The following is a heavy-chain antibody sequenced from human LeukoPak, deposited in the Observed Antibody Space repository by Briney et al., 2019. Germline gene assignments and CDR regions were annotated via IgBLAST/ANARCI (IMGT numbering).Heavy chain of an antibody. CDR3: ARQGSISGRTNWLDP. D-gene: IGHD6-6*01. CDR2: IYPGDSDT. CDR1: GYSFTNYW. V-gene: IGHV5-51*01. Sequence: GESLKISCKGSGYSFTNYWIACARQMPGKGLEWMGIIYPGDSDTRYSPSFQGQVTISADKSITTAYLQWSSLKASDTATYYCARQGSISGRTNWLDPWGQGTLVTVSS. J-gene: IGHJ5*02.